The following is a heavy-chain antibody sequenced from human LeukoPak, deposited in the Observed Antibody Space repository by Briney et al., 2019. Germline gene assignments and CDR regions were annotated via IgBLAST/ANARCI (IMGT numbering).Heavy chain of an antibody. V-gene: IGHV3-21*01. CDR2: ISIDNTYI. CDR3: ARDFKPWAFDI. J-gene: IGHJ3*02. Sequence: GGSLRLSCAASGFSFSGSSMDWVRQAPGKGLEWVSSISIDNTYIYYADSVKGRFTISRDNAKDSLYLQMNSLRAEDTAVYYCARDFKPWAFDIWGQGTMVTVSS. CDR1: GFSFSGSS.